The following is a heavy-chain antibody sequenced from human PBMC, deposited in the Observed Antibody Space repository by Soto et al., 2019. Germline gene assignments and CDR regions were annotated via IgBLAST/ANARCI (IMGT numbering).Heavy chain of an antibody. Sequence: GGSLRLSCAASGFTFSSYWMSWVRQAPGKGLEWVANIKQDGSEKYYVDSVKGRFTISRDNAKNSLYLQMNSLRAEDTAVYYCARDRGYSSSWYGEYYGMDVWGQGTTVTVSS. CDR2: IKQDGSEK. J-gene: IGHJ6*02. D-gene: IGHD6-13*01. CDR1: GFTFSSYW. CDR3: ARDRGYSSSWYGEYYGMDV. V-gene: IGHV3-7*03.